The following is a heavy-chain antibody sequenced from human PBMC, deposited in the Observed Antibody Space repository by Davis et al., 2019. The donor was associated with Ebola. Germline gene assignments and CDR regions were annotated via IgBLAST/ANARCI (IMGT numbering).Heavy chain of an antibody. D-gene: IGHD3-9*01. CDR2: ISGSGGST. Sequence: GSLKISCAASGFTFSSYAMSWVRQAPGKGLEWVSAISGSGGSTYYADSVKGRFTISRDNSKNTLYLQMNSLRAEDTAVYYCAKVGPKDILTGYFLGWGQGTLVTVSS. J-gene: IGHJ4*02. V-gene: IGHV3-23*01. CDR3: AKVGPKDILTGYFLG. CDR1: GFTFSSYA.